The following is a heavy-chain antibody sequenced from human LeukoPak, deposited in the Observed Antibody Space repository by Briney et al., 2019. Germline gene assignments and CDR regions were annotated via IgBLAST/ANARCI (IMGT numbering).Heavy chain of an antibody. V-gene: IGHV1-46*01. D-gene: IGHD2-8*01. CDR3: ARDYVDDIPMIKDY. J-gene: IGHJ4*02. CDR2: INLSGGST. CDR1: GYTFTSYH. Sequence: ASVKVSCKASGYTFTSYHMHWVRQAPGQGLEWMGKINLSGGSTTYAQEFQGRVTMTRDTSTSTVYMELSSLRSEDTAVYYCARDYVDDIPMIKDYWGQGTLVTVSS.